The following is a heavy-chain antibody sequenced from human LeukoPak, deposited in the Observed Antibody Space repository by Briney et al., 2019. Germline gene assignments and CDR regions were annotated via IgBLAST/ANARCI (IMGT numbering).Heavy chain of an antibody. CDR2: ISAYNGNT. V-gene: IGHV1-18*01. CDR3: ARGRAAAGTSHAFDI. D-gene: IGHD6-13*01. Sequence: ASVKVSCKASGYTFTSYGISWVRQAPGQGLEWMGWISAYNGNTNYAQKLQGRVTMTTDTSTSTAYMELRSLRSDDTAVYYCARGRAAAGTSHAFDIWGQGTMVTDSS. J-gene: IGHJ3*02. CDR1: GYTFTSYG.